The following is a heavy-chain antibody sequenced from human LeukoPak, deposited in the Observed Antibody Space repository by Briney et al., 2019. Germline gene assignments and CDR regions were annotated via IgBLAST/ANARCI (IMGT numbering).Heavy chain of an antibody. V-gene: IGHV3-7*03. CDR3: ARDHRYAFDN. CDR2: IRQDGGEE. D-gene: IGHD5-12*01. J-gene: IGHJ4*01. CDR1: GFTFSNHW. Sequence: GGSLRLSCAASGFTFSNHWMSWVRQAPGKGLEWVANIRQDGGEEYYVDSVKGRFTISRDNAKNSLYLQMDSLRADDTAVYYCARDHRYAFDNWGHGTLVTVSS.